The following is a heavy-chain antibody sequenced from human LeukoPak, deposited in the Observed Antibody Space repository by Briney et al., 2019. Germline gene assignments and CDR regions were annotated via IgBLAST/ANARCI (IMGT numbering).Heavy chain of an antibody. D-gene: IGHD3-22*01. CDR2: ISTSSSYI. J-gene: IGHJ2*01. V-gene: IGHV3-21*01. CDR1: GFTFSSYS. Sequence: SGGSLRLSCAASGFTFSSYSMNWVRQAPGKGLEWVSFISTSSSYIHYADSVKGRFTISRDNAKNSLYLQMNSLRAEDTAVYYCVRTSDTSGRLYRYFDLWGRGTLVTVSS. CDR3: VRTSDTSGRLYRYFDL.